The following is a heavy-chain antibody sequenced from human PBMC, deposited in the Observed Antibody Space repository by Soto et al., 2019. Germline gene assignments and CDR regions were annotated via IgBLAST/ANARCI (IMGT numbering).Heavy chain of an antibody. D-gene: IGHD3-22*01. CDR3: ASSNGAPFYYDSSGYDY. Sequence: QVQLQESGPGLVKPSETLSLTCTVSGGSVSSGSYYWSWIRQPPGKGLEWIGYIYYSGSTNYNPSLKSRVTISVDTSKNQFSLKLSSVTAADTAVYYCASSNGAPFYYDSSGYDYWGQGTLVTVSS. V-gene: IGHV4-61*01. CDR2: IYYSGST. CDR1: GGSVSSGSYY. J-gene: IGHJ4*02.